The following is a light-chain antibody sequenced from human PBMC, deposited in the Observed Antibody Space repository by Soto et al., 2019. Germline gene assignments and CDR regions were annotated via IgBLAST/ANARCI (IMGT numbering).Light chain of an antibody. CDR2: RAS. V-gene: IGKV1-39*01. Sequence: DIQMTQSPASLSASVGDIVTITCRASETIGNYINWYQQKPGKAPTVVIYRASTLQSGVPSRFSGSGSGTDFTLTISSLQPEDFATYYCQQSYSTPAWTFGQGTKV. CDR3: QQSYSTPAWT. CDR1: ETIGNY. J-gene: IGKJ1*01.